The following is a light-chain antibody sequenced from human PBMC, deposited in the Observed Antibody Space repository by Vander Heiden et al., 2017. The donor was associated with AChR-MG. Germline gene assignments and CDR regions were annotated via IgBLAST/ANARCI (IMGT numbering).Light chain of an antibody. CDR1: KLGDKY. CDR3: QAWDSSYVV. V-gene: IGLV3-1*01. J-gene: IGLJ2*01. CDR2: QDS. Sequence: SSELIQPPSVSVSPGQTASITCSGDKLGDKYACWYQQKPGQSPVLVIYQDSKRPSGIPERFSGSNSGNTATLTISGTQAMDEADYYCQAWDSSYVVFGGGTKLTVL.